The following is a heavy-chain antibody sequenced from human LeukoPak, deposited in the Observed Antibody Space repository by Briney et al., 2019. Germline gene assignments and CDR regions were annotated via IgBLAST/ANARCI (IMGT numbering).Heavy chain of an antibody. CDR1: GYTFISYA. Sequence: ASVKVSCKASGYTFISYAISWVRQAPGQWLEWMGRISAYNGNTNYAQKFQGRVTMTTDTSTSTAYMELRSLRSDDTAVYYCARHTSLGLPPAILENWFDPWGRGTLVTVSS. CDR3: ARHTSLGLPPAILENWFDP. J-gene: IGHJ5*02. CDR2: ISAYNGNT. V-gene: IGHV1-18*01. D-gene: IGHD2-2*02.